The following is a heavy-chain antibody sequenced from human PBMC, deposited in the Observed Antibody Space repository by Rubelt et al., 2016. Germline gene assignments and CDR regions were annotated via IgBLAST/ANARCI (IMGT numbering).Heavy chain of an antibody. J-gene: IGHJ4*02. CDR3: AREGREGSFGY. V-gene: IGHV3-33*01. D-gene: IGHD1-26*01. Sequence: GFTFSNYGMHWVRQAPGKGLEWVAVIWYDGSNKYYADSVKGRFTISRDNSKNTLYLQMNSLRAEDTAVYYCAREGREGSFGYWGQGTLVTVSS. CDR1: GFTFSNYG. CDR2: IWYDGSNK.